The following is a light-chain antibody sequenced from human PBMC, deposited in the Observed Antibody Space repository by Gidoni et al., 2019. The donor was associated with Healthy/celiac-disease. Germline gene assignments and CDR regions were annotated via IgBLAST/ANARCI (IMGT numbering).Light chain of an antibody. CDR1: SSNIGAGYD. CDR3: HSYVFFFCFFF. V-gene: IGLV1-40*01. J-gene: IGLJ2*01. Sequence: QSVLTQPPSVSGAPGQRVTISCTGSSSNIGAGYDVHWYQQLPGTAPKLLIYGNSNRPSGVPARSSGSKSGTSASLAITGLQAEDEADYYCHSYVFFFCFFFFGGGTKLTVL. CDR2: GNS.